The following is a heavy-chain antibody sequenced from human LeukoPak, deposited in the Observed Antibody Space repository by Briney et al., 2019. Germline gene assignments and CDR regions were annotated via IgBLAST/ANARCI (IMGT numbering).Heavy chain of an antibody. D-gene: IGHD5-18*01. CDR1: GFSLSTSGLG. V-gene: IGHV2-5*01. Sequence: SGPTLVNPTQTLTLTCTFSGFSLSTSGLGVGWIRQPPRRALECLALIKSRLTITKDTSKNQVILTMTNMDPVDTATYFCFHKREDTSTLWGQGTLVTVSS. CDR3: FHKREDTSTL. CDR2: I. J-gene: IGHJ4*02.